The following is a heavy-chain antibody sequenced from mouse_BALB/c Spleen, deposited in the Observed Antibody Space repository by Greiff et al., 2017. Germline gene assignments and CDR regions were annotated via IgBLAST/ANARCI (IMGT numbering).Heavy chain of an antibody. J-gene: IGHJ2*01. V-gene: IGHV1-69*02. D-gene: IGHD1-2*01. Sequence: QVQLQQPGAELVRPGASVKMSCKASGYTFTGYWINWVKQRPGQGLEWIGYIYPCNSYTKYNQKFKDKATLTADKSSSTAYMQLSSPTSEDSAVYYCTSADYGGPVDYWGQGTTLTVSS. CDR3: TSADYGGPVDY. CDR2: IYPCNSYT. CDR1: GYTFTGYW.